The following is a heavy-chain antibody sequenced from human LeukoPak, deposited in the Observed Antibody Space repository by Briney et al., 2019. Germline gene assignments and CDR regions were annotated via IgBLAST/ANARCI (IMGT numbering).Heavy chain of an antibody. CDR2: INSDGSNT. D-gene: IGHD2-2*01. Sequence: PGGSLRLSCAVSGFTLSSYWMHWVRQAPGKGLVWVSRINSDGSNTIYADSVKGRFTISRDNAKSTLYLQMNSLRAEDTAVYCCARGPQRGAAANYYGMDVWGQGTTVTVSS. V-gene: IGHV3-74*01. CDR1: GFTLSSYW. J-gene: IGHJ6*02. CDR3: ARGPQRGAAANYYGMDV.